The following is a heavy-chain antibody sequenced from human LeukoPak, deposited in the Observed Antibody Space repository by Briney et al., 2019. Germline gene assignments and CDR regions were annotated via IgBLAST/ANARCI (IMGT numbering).Heavy chain of an antibody. Sequence: GGSLRLSCAASGFTFSSYSMNWVRQAPGKGLEWVSSISSSSSYIYYADSVKGRFTISRDNAKNSLYLQMNSLRAEDTAVYYCAREPRGIQLWLRSGFDYWGQGTLVTVSS. J-gene: IGHJ4*02. CDR3: AREPRGIQLWLRSGFDY. D-gene: IGHD5-18*01. V-gene: IGHV3-21*01. CDR2: ISSSSSYI. CDR1: GFTFSSYS.